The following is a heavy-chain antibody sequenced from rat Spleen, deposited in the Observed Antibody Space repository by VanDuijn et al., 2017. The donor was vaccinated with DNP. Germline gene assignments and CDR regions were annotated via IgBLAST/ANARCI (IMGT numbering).Heavy chain of an antibody. Sequence: EVQLQEPGPGLVKPSQSLSLTCSVTGYSITSNFKWSWIRKFPGNKLEWMGYINSAGSTDYNPSLKSRISITRDTSKNQFFLQVSSVTSEDSGTYYCAVQLGVFDFWGQGVMVTVSS. CDR3: AVQLGVFDF. D-gene: IGHD5-1*01. CDR1: GYSITSNFK. V-gene: IGHV3-3*01. J-gene: IGHJ2*01. CDR2: INSAGST.